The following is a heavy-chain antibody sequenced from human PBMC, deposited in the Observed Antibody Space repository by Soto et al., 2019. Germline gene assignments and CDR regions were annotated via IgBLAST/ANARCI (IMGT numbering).Heavy chain of an antibody. Sequence: EVQLLESGGGLVQPGGSLRLSCAASGFTFSSYAMTWVRQAPGKGLEWVSGISGTGSSTYYADSVKGRFTISRDNSKNTLYLQMHSLRAEDTAVYYCAKGYRYCSSTTCYTTSAPFDYWGQGILVTVSS. CDR2: ISGTGSST. V-gene: IGHV3-23*01. CDR1: GFTFSSYA. J-gene: IGHJ4*02. D-gene: IGHD2-2*02. CDR3: AKGYRYCSSTTCYTTSAPFDY.